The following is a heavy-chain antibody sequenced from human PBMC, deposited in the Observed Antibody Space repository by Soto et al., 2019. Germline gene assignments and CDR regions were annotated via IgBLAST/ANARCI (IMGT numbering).Heavy chain of an antibody. V-gene: IGHV3-30-3*01. D-gene: IGHD3-3*01. CDR2: ISYDGSNK. Sequence: PGGSLRLSCAASGFTFSSYAMHWVRQAPGKGLEWLAVISYDGSNKYYADSVKGRFTISRDNSKNTLYLQMNSLRAEDTAVYYCARETYYDFWSGPYYGMDVWGQGTTVTVSS. CDR3: ARETYYDFWSGPYYGMDV. CDR1: GFTFSSYA. J-gene: IGHJ6*02.